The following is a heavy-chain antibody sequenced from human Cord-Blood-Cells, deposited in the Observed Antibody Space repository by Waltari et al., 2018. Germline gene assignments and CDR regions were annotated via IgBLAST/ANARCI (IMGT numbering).Heavy chain of an antibody. Sequence: QVQLVQSGAEVKKPGASVKVSCKASGYTFTSYAMHWERQAPGQRLEWMGWINAGNGNTKYSQKFQGRVTITRDTSASTAYMELSSLRSEDTAVYYCARWDGDYDAFDIWGQGTMVTVSS. CDR1: GYTFTSYA. V-gene: IGHV1-3*01. CDR3: ARWDGDYDAFDI. D-gene: IGHD4-17*01. J-gene: IGHJ3*02. CDR2: INAGNGNT.